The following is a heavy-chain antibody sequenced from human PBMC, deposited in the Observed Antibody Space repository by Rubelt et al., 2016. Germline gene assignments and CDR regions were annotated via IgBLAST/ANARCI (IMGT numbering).Heavy chain of an antibody. V-gene: IGHV4-34*01. CDR1: GGSFSGYY. D-gene: IGHD1-26*01. J-gene: IGHJ4*02. CDR2: IYYSGST. CDR3: ARDYGGSYPFDY. Sequence: QVQLQQWGAGLLKPSETLSLTCAVYGGSFSGYYWGWIRQPPGKGLEWIGSIYYSGSTYYNPSLKRGVTIAVDTAKNQFSLKLSSVTAADTSVYYCARDYGGSYPFDYWGQGTLVTVSS.